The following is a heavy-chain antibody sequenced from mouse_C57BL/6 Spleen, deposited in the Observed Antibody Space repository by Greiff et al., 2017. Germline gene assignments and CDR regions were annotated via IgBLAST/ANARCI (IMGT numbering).Heavy chain of an antibody. Sequence: VQLQQSGAELMKPGASVKLSCKASGYTFTGYWIEWVKQRPVHGLEWIGEILPGSGSTNYNEKFKGKATFTAYTSSNTAYMQLSSLTNENYAIYDGARVYYGSSLYSIDYWGQGTSVTVSS. CDR3: ARVYYGSSLYSIDY. CDR2: ILPGSGST. V-gene: IGHV1-9*01. D-gene: IGHD1-1*01. J-gene: IGHJ4*01. CDR1: GYTFTGYW.